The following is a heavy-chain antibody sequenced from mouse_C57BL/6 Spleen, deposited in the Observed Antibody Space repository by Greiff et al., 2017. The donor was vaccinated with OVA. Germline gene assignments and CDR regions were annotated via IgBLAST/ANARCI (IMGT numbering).Heavy chain of an antibody. V-gene: IGHV5-6*01. J-gene: IGHJ2*01. CDR3: ARQDYSNYGGFDY. CDR1: GFTFSSYG. CDR2: ISSGGSYT. Sequence: EVKLQESGGDLVKPGGSLKLSCAASGFTFSSYGMSWVRQTPDKRLEWVATISSGGSYTYYPDSVKGRFTISRDNAKNTLYLQMSSLKSEDTAMYYCARQDYSNYGGFDYWGQGTTLTVSS. D-gene: IGHD2-5*01.